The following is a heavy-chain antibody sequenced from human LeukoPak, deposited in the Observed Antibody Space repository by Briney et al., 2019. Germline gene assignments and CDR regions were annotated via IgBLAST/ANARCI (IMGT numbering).Heavy chain of an antibody. D-gene: IGHD2-2*01. J-gene: IGHJ5*02. Sequence: ASVKVSCKASGYTFTSYGIIWVRQAPGQGLEWMGWISAYNGNTNYAQKLQGRVTMITDTSTSTAYMELRSLRSDDTAVYYCARGGSGTAALYAWFDPWGQGTLVTVSS. V-gene: IGHV1-18*01. CDR3: ARGGSGTAALYAWFDP. CDR1: GYTFTSYG. CDR2: ISAYNGNT.